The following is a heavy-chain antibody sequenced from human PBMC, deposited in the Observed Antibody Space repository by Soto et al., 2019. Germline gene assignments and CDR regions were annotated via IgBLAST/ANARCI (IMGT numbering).Heavy chain of an antibody. CDR3: AREVNSSPARGPNWFDP. J-gene: IGHJ5*02. Sequence: PSETLSLTCAVSGDSINNSHWWSWVRQTPGKGLVWIGETYHSGTTNYNPSLKTRVTISIDKSKNQFSLKMNSVTAADTAVYYCAREVNSSPARGPNWFDPWGQGTLVTVSS. V-gene: IGHV4-4*02. CDR2: TYHSGTT. D-gene: IGHD6-13*01. CDR1: GDSINNSHW.